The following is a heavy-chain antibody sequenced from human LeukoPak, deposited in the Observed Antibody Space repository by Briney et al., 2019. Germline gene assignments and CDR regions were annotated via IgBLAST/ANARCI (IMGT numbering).Heavy chain of an antibody. D-gene: IGHD5-18*01. CDR3: ARTRGYSYGHNWFDS. J-gene: IGHJ5*01. CDR1: GGSISSYY. V-gene: IGHV4-59*01. CDR2: IYYSGST. Sequence: PSETLSLTCTVSGGSISSYYWSWIRQPPGKGLEWIGYIYYSGSTNYNPSLKSRVTISVDTSKNQFSLKLSSVTAADTAVYYCARTRGYSYGHNWFDSWGQGTLVTVSS.